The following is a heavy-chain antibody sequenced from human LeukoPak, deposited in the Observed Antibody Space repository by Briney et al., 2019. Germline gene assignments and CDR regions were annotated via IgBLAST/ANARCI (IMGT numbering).Heavy chain of an antibody. CDR1: GFTFSSYS. CDR2: MSNSGENT. J-gene: IGHJ4*02. Sequence: PGGSLRLSCAASGFTFSSYSMQWVRQTPGKGLEGVGIMSNSGENTFYGEAVKGRFTISRDNSQNTLYLQMNSLRPEDTAVYYCAKGGASVTRYVDYWGQGTLVTVPS. D-gene: IGHD4-17*01. V-gene: IGHV3-30*18. CDR3: AKGGASVTRYVDY.